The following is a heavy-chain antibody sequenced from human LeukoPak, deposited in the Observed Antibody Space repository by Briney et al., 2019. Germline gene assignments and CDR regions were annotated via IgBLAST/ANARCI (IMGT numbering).Heavy chain of an antibody. V-gene: IGHV1-8*03. J-gene: IGHJ4*02. CDR3: ARDISSGYPFYYFDY. Sequence: ASVKVSCKASGYTFTSYDINWVRQATGQGLEWMGWMNPKSGNTGYAQKFQGRVTITRNTSISTAYMELSSLRAEDTVVYYCARDISSGYPFYYFDYWGQGTLVTVSS. CDR1: GYTFTSYD. CDR2: MNPKSGNT. D-gene: IGHD3-22*01.